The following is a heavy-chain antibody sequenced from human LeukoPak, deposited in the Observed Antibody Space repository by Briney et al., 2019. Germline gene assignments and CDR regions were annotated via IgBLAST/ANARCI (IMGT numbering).Heavy chain of an antibody. CDR1: GFTFSSYA. CDR3: AKWAKKGYGDYLYYFDY. D-gene: IGHD4-17*01. Sequence: GGSLRLSCAASGFTFSSYAMSWVRQAPGKGLEWVSAISGSGGSTYYADSVKGRFTISRDNSKNALYLQMNSLRAEDTAVYYCAKWAKKGYGDYLYYFDYWGQGTLVTVSS. CDR2: ISGSGGST. V-gene: IGHV3-23*01. J-gene: IGHJ4*02.